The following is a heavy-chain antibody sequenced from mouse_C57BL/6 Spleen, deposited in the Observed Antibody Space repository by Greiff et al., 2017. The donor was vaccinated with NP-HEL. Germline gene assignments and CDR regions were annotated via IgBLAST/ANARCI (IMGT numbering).Heavy chain of an antibody. CDR1: GYTFTSYW. J-gene: IGHJ4*01. V-gene: IGHV1-7*01. Sequence: VKLVESGAELAKPGASVKLSCKASGYTFTSYWMHWVKQRPGQGLEWIGYINPSSGYTKYNQKFKDKATLTADKSSSTAYMQLSSLTYEDSAVYYCARSYYSNYDAMDYWGQGTSVTVSS. CDR3: ARSYYSNYDAMDY. D-gene: IGHD2-5*01. CDR2: INPSSGYT.